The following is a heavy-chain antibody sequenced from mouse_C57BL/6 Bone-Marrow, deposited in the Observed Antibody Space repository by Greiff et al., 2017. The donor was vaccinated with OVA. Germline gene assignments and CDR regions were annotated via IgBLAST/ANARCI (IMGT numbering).Heavy chain of an antibody. Sequence: QVQLQQPGAELVKPGASVKLSCKASGYTFTSYWMQWVNQRPGQGLEWIGEIDPSDSYTNYNQKFKGKATLTVDTSSSTAYMQLSSLTSEDSAVYYCARGGQLRLPTFDYWGQGTTLTVSS. J-gene: IGHJ2*01. CDR2: IDPSDSYT. CDR3: ARGGQLRLPTFDY. D-gene: IGHD3-2*02. V-gene: IGHV1-50*01. CDR1: GYTFTSYW.